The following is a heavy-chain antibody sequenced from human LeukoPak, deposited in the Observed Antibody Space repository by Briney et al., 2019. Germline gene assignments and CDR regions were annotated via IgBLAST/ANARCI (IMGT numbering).Heavy chain of an antibody. CDR1: GFTFTNFA. V-gene: IGHV3-30*04. D-gene: IGHD3-22*01. CDR3: ARTYYYDSSGYYPPTPWDY. Sequence: GRSLRLSCVASGFTFTNFAVHWVRQAPGKGLEWVAFISYDGSTKYYADSVKGRFTISRDNSKNTLYLQMNSLRAEDTAVYYCARTYYYDSSGYYPPTPWDYWGQGTLVTVSS. J-gene: IGHJ4*02. CDR2: ISYDGSTK.